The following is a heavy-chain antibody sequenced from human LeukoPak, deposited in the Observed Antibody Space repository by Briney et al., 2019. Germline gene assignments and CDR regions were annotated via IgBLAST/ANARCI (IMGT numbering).Heavy chain of an antibody. CDR3: AKARKTTVVVFDY. Sequence: PGGSLRLSCAASGFTFSSYAMSWVRQAPGKGLEWVSAISASSGSTYYVDSVKGRFTISRDNSKNTLYLQMNSLRAEDTAVYYCAKARKTTVVVFDYWGQGTLVTVSS. V-gene: IGHV3-23*01. CDR1: GFTFSSYA. CDR2: ISASSGST. D-gene: IGHD4-23*01. J-gene: IGHJ4*02.